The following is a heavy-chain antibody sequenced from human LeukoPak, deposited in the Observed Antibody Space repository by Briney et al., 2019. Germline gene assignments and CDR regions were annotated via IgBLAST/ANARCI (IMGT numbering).Heavy chain of an antibody. CDR1: GYTFTGYY. CDR2: INPNSGGT. D-gene: IGHD6-13*01. CDR3: ARDVTYSSSWYDY. V-gene: IGHV1-2*02. Sequence: ASVKVSCKASGYTFTGYYMHWVRQAPGQGLEWMGWINPNSGGTNYAQKFQGRVTMTRDTSISTAYMELSRLRSDVTAVYYCARDVTYSSSWYDYWGQGTLVTVSS. J-gene: IGHJ4*02.